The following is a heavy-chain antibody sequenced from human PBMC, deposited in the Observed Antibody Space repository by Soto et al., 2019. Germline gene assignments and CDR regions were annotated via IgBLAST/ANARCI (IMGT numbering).Heavy chain of an antibody. CDR1: GFTFSTYA. CDR3: AKDRPRRTSGYFFDY. V-gene: IGHV3-23*01. J-gene: IGHJ4*02. Sequence: GGSLRLSCAASGFTFSTYAMAWVRQAPGKGLEWVSGVSASGLNTDYADPVKGRFYISRDNSKNTVSLHMNSLRAEDTALYYWAKDRPRRTSGYFFDYGGKGTPVTFPS. D-gene: IGHD5-18*01. CDR2: VSASGLNT.